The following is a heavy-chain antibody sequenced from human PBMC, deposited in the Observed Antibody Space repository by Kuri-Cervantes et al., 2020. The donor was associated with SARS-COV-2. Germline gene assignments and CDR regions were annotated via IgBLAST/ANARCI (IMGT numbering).Heavy chain of an antibody. CDR1: GFIFGAYS. Sequence: GGSLRLSCVTSGFIFGAYSMTWVRQAPGKGLEWVGRARGKANNYATAYAASVKGRFTISRDDLKNMAYLQMNSLKTEDTAVYYCTTLIDYWGQGALVTVSS. J-gene: IGHJ4*02. CDR2: ARGKANNYAT. V-gene: IGHV3-73*01. CDR3: TTLIDY.